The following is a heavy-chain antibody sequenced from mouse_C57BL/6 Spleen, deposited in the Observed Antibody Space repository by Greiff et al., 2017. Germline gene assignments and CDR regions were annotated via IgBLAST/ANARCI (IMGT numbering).Heavy chain of an antibody. D-gene: IGHD3-2*02. J-gene: IGHJ3*01. CDR2: ISNGGGST. Sequence: EVHLVESGGGLVQPGGSLKLSCAASGFTFSDYYMYWVRQTPEKRLEWVAYISNGGGSTYYPDTVKGRFTISRDNAKNTLYLQMRRLKSEDTAMYYCASQATFLAWFAYWGQGTLVTVSA. CDR1: GFTFSDYY. V-gene: IGHV5-12*01. CDR3: ASQATFLAWFAY.